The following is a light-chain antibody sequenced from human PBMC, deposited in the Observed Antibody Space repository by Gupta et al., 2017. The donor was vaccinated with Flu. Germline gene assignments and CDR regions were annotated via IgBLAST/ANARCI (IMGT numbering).Light chain of an antibody. Sequence: LTCTVTNGHGDFVITKHQQQPGQAPRFLTKVEETGTYTKGSGVPDRFSVSVSGAERQLTTYSVQSEDEADYDCETWDTYPRTLVFGGGTSLTVV. CDR1: NGHGDFV. CDR2: VEETGTY. V-gene: IGLV4-60*03. CDR3: ETWDTYPRTLV. J-gene: IGLJ2*01.